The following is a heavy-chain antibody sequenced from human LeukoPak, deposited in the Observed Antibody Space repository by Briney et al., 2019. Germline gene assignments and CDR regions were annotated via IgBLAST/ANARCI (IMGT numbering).Heavy chain of an antibody. CDR1: VGTFSSYA. J-gene: IGHJ4*02. Sequence: GASVKVTFKASVGTFSSYAFSWVRQAPGQGLEWMGRIIPIFGIANYAQKFQGRVTITADKSTSTAYMELSSLRSEDTAVYYCAMGVVVTAIKGNFDYWGQGTLVTVSS. CDR2: IIPIFGIA. V-gene: IGHV1-69*04. CDR3: AMGVVVTAIKGNFDY. D-gene: IGHD2-21*02.